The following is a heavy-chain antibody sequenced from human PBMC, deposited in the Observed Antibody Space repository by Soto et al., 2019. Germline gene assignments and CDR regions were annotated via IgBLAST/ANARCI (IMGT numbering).Heavy chain of an antibody. CDR1: GFTFTSSA. CDR2: IVVGSGNT. D-gene: IGHD6-13*01. V-gene: IGHV1-58*01. J-gene: IGHJ4*02. Sequence: SVKVSCKASGFTFTSSAVQWVRQARGQRLEWIGWIVVGSGNTNYAQKFQGRVTITRDTSASTAYMELSSLRSEDTAVYYCARDRSSWYYFDYWGQGTLVTVSS. CDR3: ARDRSSWYYFDY.